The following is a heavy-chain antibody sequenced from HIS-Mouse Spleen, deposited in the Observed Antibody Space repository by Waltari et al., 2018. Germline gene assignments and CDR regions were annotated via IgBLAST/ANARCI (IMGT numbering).Heavy chain of an antibody. J-gene: IGHJ2*01. V-gene: IGHV4-39*07. CDR3: AREIPYSSSWYDWYFDL. CDR1: GGSISSTSYY. Sequence: QLQLQESGPGLVKPSETLSLTCTVSGGSISSTSYYLGWIRQPPGKGLEWIGSIYYSGSTYYNPSLTRRVTISVDTSKNPFSLKLSSVTAADTAVYYCAREIPYSSSWYDWYFDLWGRGTLVTVSS. CDR2: IYYSGST. D-gene: IGHD6-13*01.